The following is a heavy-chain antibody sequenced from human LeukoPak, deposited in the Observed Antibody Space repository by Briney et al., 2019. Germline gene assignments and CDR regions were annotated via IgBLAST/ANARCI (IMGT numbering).Heavy chain of an antibody. V-gene: IGHV3-74*01. Sequence: GGSLRLSCAASGFSFSAHWMHWARQVPEKGLVLVSRIDNGGSGTTYADPVKGRFTVSRDNAKNTLYLQMNSLRAEDTAIYYCARGGGWDTIFRVVQYMDVWGKGTTVTVSS. CDR3: ARGGGWDTIFRVVQYMDV. J-gene: IGHJ6*03. CDR2: IDNGGSGT. D-gene: IGHD3-3*01. CDR1: GFSFSAHW.